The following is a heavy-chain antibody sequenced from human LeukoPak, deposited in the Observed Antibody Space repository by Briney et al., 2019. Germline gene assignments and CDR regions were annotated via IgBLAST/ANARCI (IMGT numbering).Heavy chain of an antibody. Sequence: GGSLSLSCAASGFTFNSYSMSWVRQAPGKGLEWVSYISHTSESTYYTDSVRGRFSISRDDAKSSLYLQMNSLRDEDTAVYYCARDSGTSGADDYWGQGTLVTVSS. CDR1: GFTFNSYS. D-gene: IGHD6-25*01. CDR2: ISHTSEST. V-gene: IGHV3-48*02. J-gene: IGHJ4*02. CDR3: ARDSGTSGADDY.